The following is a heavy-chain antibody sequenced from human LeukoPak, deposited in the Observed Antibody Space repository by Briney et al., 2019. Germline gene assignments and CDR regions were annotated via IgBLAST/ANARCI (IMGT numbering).Heavy chain of an antibody. D-gene: IGHD1-26*01. V-gene: IGHV3-23*01. J-gene: IGHJ4*02. CDR3: AKMWELPKRFDY. CDR1: GFTFGSYA. CDR2: ISGTGGST. Sequence: SGGSLRLSCAASGFTFGSYAMTWVRQAPGKGLEWVSTISGTGGSTYYADSVKGRFTISRDNSKNTLYLQMTSLRAEDTAVYYCAKMWELPKRFDYWGQGTLVTVSS.